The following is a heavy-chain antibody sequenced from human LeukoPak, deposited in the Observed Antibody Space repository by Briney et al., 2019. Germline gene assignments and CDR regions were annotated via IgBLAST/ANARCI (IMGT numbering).Heavy chain of an antibody. V-gene: IGHV3-30*01. CDR2: ISYDGSNK. Sequence: GGSLRLSCAASGFTFSSYAMHWVRQAPGKGLEWVAVISYDGSNKYYADSVKGRFTISRDNSKNTLYLQMNSLRAEDTAVYYCARNLRAVLGLNVLRFPDYWGQGTLVTVSS. J-gene: IGHJ4*02. CDR1: GFTFSSYA. CDR3: ARNLRAVLGLNVLRFPDY. D-gene: IGHD5-12*01.